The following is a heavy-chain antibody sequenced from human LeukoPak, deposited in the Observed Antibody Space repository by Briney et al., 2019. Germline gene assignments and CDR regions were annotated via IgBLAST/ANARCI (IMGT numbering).Heavy chain of an antibody. CDR3: ARGGSHFEY. CDR2: IYPGDSDV. J-gene: IGHJ4*02. D-gene: IGHD3-16*01. Sequence: GESLQISCQGSGYSFTSYWIGWVRQMPGKGLEWMGIIYPGDSDVRYSPSFQGQVTISADKSINTAYLQRSSLKASDTAIYYCARGGSHFEYWGQGTLVTVSS. CDR1: GYSFTSYW. V-gene: IGHV5-51*01.